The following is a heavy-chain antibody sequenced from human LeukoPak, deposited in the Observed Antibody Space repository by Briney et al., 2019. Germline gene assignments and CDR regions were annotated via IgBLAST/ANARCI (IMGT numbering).Heavy chain of an antibody. CDR1: GFTFSSCW. Sequence: GGSLRLSCAASGFTFSSCWMSWVRQAPGKGLEWVANIKQDGSEKYYVDSVKGRFTISRDNAKNSLYLQMNSLRAEDTAVYYCARVTTLDYWGQGTLVTVSS. CDR3: ARVTTLDY. CDR2: IKQDGSEK. V-gene: IGHV3-7*01. D-gene: IGHD4-11*01. J-gene: IGHJ4*02.